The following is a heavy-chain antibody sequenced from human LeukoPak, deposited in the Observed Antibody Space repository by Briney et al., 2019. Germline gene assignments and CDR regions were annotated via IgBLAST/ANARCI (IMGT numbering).Heavy chain of an antibody. CDR3: ARDLIFGVVHVYYYYGMDV. Sequence: GGSLRLSCAASGFTVSTNYMSWVRQAPGKGLEWVANIKQDGSEKYYVDSVKGRFTISRDNAKNSLYLQMNSLRAEDTAVYYCARDLIFGVVHVYYYYGMDVWGQGTTVTVSS. CDR1: GFTVSTNY. CDR2: IKQDGSEK. J-gene: IGHJ6*02. V-gene: IGHV3-7*01. D-gene: IGHD3-3*01.